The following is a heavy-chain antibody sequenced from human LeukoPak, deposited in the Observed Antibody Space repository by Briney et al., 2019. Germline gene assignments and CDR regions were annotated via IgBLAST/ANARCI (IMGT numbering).Heavy chain of an antibody. J-gene: IGHJ5*02. CDR2: ISPGDSDT. CDR3: ANSFLEGFDP. Sequence: GESLKISCKGSGYSFTSYWIGWVRQMPGEGLEWMGIISPGDSDTRYSPSFQGQVTISADKSINTAYPQWSSLKASDTAMYYCANSFLEGFDPWGQGTLVTVSS. D-gene: IGHD2-15*01. V-gene: IGHV5-51*01. CDR1: GYSFTSYW.